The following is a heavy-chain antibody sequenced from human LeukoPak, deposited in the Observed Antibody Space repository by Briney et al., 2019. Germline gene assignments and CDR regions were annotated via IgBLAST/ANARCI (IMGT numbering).Heavy chain of an antibody. CDR1: GFTFSSYT. CDR3: AREFCGGDCYYYYYGMDV. V-gene: IGHV3-48*01. CDR2: IGTSSTTI. J-gene: IGHJ6*02. D-gene: IGHD2-21*02. Sequence: GGSLRLSCAASGFTFSSYTMNWVRQPPGKGLEWVSNIGTSSTTIYYADSVKGRFTISRDNAKNSLYLQMNSLRAEDTAVYYCAREFCGGDCYYYYYGMDVWGQGTTVTVSS.